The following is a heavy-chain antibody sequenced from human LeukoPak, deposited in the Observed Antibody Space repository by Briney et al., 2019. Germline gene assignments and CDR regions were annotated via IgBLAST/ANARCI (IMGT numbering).Heavy chain of an antibody. CDR1: GFTVSSYF. V-gene: IGHV3-53*04. J-gene: IGHJ3*02. CDR2: IHSGGST. CDR3: ARGGSSGNDYSSFDI. Sequence: PGGSLRLSCAASGFTVSSYFMSWVRQAPGKGLEWVSVIHSGGSTLYADSAKGRFTISRHNSKNTLYLQVNSLRAEDTAVYFCARGGSSGNDYSSFDIWGQGTMVTVSS. D-gene: IGHD5-12*01.